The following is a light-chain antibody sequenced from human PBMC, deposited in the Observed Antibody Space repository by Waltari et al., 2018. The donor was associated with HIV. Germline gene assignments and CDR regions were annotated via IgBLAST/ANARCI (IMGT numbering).Light chain of an antibody. CDR2: VAS. CDR1: QTVDSD. Sequence: ERVMTQSPTTLSVSPGERATLSCRSSQTVDSDLAWYQQRPGQPPRLLISVASTRATGIPARFSGSGSGTEFTLTINSLQSEDFAVYDCQQYNNWPYTFGQGTRLDIK. V-gene: IGKV3-15*01. CDR3: QQYNNWPYT. J-gene: IGKJ2*01.